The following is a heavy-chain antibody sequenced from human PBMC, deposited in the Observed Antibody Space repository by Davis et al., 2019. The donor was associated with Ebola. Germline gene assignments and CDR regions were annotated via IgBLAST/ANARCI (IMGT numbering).Heavy chain of an antibody. D-gene: IGHD1-26*01. CDR1: GYTFTSYG. CDR3: ARQGGWELPLNGYYYYGMDV. J-gene: IGHJ6*02. Sequence: AASVKVSCKASGYTFTSYGISWVRQAPGQGLEWMGWISAYNGNTNYAQKLQGRVTMTTDTSTSTAYMELRSLRSDDTAVYYCARQGGWELPLNGYYYYGMDVWGQGTTVTVSS. CDR2: ISAYNGNT. V-gene: IGHV1-18*01.